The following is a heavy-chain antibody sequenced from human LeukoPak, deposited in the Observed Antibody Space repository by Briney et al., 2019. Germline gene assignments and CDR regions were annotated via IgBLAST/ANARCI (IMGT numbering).Heavy chain of an antibody. V-gene: IGHV1-2*02. Sequence: ASVKVPCKASGYTFTGYYMHWVRQAPGQGLEWMGWINPNTGGTNYAQKFQGRVTMTRDTSITTAYMELSRLRSDDTAVYYCARQVHYYYYGMDVWGRGTTVTVSS. CDR1: GYTFTGYY. D-gene: IGHD2-2*01. CDR3: ARQVHYYYYGMDV. J-gene: IGHJ6*02. CDR2: INPNTGGT.